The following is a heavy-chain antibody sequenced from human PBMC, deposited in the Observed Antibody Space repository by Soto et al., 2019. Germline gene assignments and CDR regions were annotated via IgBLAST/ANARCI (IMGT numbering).Heavy chain of an antibody. V-gene: IGHV3-30-3*01. CDR2: ISSDGSTI. J-gene: IGHJ4*02. D-gene: IGHD3-10*01. CDR1: GFPFTSYA. Sequence: QVQLVESGGGVVQPGTSLTLSCAASGFPFTSYAMHWVRQTPEKGLQWLTIISSDGSTIHYVDSVKGRFTISRDNSKNTVYLQMNSLRADDTAVYYCARGTGSGSFLIDYWGQGTLVTVSS. CDR3: ARGTGSGSFLIDY.